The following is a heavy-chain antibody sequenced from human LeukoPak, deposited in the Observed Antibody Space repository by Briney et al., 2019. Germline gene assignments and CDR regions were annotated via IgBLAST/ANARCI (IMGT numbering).Heavy chain of an antibody. CDR2: INPNSGGT. J-gene: IGHJ4*02. V-gene: IGHV1-2*02. CDR3: AREPADSSGYYYVSDYFDY. Sequence: ASVKVSCKASGYTFTGYYMHWVRQAPGPGLEWMGWINPNSGGTNYAQKFQGRVTMTRDTSISTAYMELSRLRSDDTAVYYCAREPADSSGYYYVSDYFDYWGQGTLVTVSS. CDR1: GYTFTGYY. D-gene: IGHD3-22*01.